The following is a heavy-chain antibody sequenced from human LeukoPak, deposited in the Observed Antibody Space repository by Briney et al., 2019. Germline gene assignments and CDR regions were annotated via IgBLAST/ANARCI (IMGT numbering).Heavy chain of an antibody. J-gene: IGHJ4*02. Sequence: GGSLRLSCAASGFTVSSNYMSWVRQAPGKGLEWVSVIYSGGSTYYADSVRGRFTISRDNSKNTLYLQMNSLRAEDTAVYYCARGRGYSYGYHYWGQGTLVTVSS. CDR3: ARGRGYSYGYHY. CDR2: IYSGGST. V-gene: IGHV3-53*01. D-gene: IGHD5-18*01. CDR1: GFTVSSNY.